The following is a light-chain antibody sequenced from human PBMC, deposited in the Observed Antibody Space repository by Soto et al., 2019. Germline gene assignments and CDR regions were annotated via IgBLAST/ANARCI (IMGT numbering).Light chain of an antibody. V-gene: IGKV1-5*03. CDR1: ESINSW. CDR3: QQYNSYATWT. Sequence: DIQLTQSPSTLSASVGDTVTITCRASESINSWLAWYQQKPGKAPNLLMNKASTLEPGVPSRFSDSGSGTEFTLTISSLQPADFATYYCQQYNSYATWTFGQGTKVEMK. CDR2: KAS. J-gene: IGKJ1*01.